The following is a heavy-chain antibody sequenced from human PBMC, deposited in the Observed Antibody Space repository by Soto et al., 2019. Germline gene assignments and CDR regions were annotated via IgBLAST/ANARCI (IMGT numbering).Heavy chain of an antibody. CDR2: IYSGGST. V-gene: IGHV3-53*01. CDR3: VRDSFGYSYGYVGWFDP. J-gene: IGHJ5*02. CDR1: GFTVSSNY. D-gene: IGHD5-18*01. Sequence: GGSLRLSCAASGFTVSSNYMSWVRQAPGKGLEWVSVIYSGGSTYYADSVKGRFTISRDNSKNTLYLQMNSLRAEDTAVYYCVRDSFGYSYGYVGWFDPWGQGTLVTVSS.